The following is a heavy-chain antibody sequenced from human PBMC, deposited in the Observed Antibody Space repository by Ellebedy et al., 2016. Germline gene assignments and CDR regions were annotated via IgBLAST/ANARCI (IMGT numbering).Heavy chain of an antibody. D-gene: IGHD5-12*01. Sequence: ASVKVSCKASGGTFSSYAINWVRQAPGQGLEWMGRIIPILGIANYAQKFQDRVTIIADKSTSTAFMELSSLRSEDTAVYYCAREDIVATISYYYYGMDVWGQGTTVTVSS. CDR2: IIPILGIA. CDR1: GGTFSSYA. J-gene: IGHJ6*02. V-gene: IGHV1-69*04. CDR3: AREDIVATISYYYYGMDV.